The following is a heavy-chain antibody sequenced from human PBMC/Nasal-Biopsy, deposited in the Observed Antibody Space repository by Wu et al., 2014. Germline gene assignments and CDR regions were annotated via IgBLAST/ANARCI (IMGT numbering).Heavy chain of an antibody. J-gene: IGHJ3*02. CDR3: VRGAGGLDI. Sequence: LRLSCAGSGFTFSDYWMHWVRQAPGKSLVWVSHINNDGSDTSYADSVKGRFTISRDNAENTFYLQMNSLRVEDTAVYYCVRGAGGLDIWGRGTMVTVSS. CDR2: INNDGSDT. V-gene: IGHV3-74*01. CDR1: GFTFSDYW. D-gene: IGHD3-10*01.